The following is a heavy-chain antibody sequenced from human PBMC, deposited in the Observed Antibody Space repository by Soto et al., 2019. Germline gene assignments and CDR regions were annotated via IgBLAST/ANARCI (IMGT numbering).Heavy chain of an antibody. D-gene: IGHD6-13*01. V-gene: IGHV4-39*01. Sequence: SETLSLTCTVSGGSISSSSYYWGWIRQPPGKGLEWIGSIYYSGSTYYTPSLKSRVTISVDTSKNQFSLKLSSVTAADTAVYYCASRDSSSWYAYYYYYGMDVWGQGTTVT. CDR3: ASRDSSSWYAYYYYYGMDV. CDR2: IYYSGST. CDR1: GGSISSSSYY. J-gene: IGHJ6*02.